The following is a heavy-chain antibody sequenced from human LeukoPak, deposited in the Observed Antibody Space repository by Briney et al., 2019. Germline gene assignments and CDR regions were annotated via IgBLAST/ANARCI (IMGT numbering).Heavy chain of an antibody. D-gene: IGHD2-15*01. CDR2: IYYSGST. V-gene: IGHV4-31*03. Sequence: SETLSLTCTVSGGSISSGGYYWSWIRQHPGKGLKWIGYIYYSGSTYYNPSLKSRVTISVDTSKNQFSLKLSSVTAADTAVYYCARVENCSGGSCYVWYFDYWGQGTLVTVSS. CDR3: ARVENCSGGSCYVWYFDY. CDR1: GGSISSGGYY. J-gene: IGHJ4*02.